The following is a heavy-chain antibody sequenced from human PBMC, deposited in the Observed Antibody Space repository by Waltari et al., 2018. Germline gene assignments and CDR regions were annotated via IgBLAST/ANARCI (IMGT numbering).Heavy chain of an antibody. CDR2: IYYSGST. CDR3: ARGAVVGDAFDI. Sequence: QVQLQESGPGLVKPSETLSLTCTVSGGSISSHYWSWIRQPPGKGLEWIGYIYYSGSTNYNPSLKSRVTISVDTSKNQFSLKLSSVTAADTAVYYCARGAVVGDAFDIWGQGTMVTVSS. CDR1: GGSISSHY. V-gene: IGHV4-59*11. J-gene: IGHJ3*02. D-gene: IGHD1-26*01.